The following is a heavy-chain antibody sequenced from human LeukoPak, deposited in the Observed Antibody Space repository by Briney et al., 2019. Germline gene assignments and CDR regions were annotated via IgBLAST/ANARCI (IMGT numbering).Heavy chain of an antibody. CDR2: IIPIFGTA. Sequence: SVTVSCKASGGTFSSYAISWVRQAPGQGLEWMGGIIPIFGTANYAQKFQGRVTITADESTSTAYMELSSLRSEDTAVYYCARAVCSSTNCYGRKENYYYYYYGMDVWGQGTTVTVSS. CDR3: ARAVCSSTNCYGRKENYYYYYYGMDV. J-gene: IGHJ6*02. CDR1: GGTFSSYA. V-gene: IGHV1-69*01. D-gene: IGHD2-2*01.